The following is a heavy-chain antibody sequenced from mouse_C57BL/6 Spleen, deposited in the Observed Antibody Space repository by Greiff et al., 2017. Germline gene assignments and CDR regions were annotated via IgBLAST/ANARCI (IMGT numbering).Heavy chain of an antibody. Sequence: EVKAEESGGGLLQPGGSIKLFFAASGLPFRDPRMDWVRQSPEKGLELVAEIRTNANNHATYSAESVKGRLTITRDDSKSSVYLQMNSVRAEGTGIYYCTFLDYWGQGTTLTVSS. CDR3: TFLDY. V-gene: IGHV6-6*01. CDR2: IRTNANNHAT. CDR1: GLPFRDPR. J-gene: IGHJ2*01.